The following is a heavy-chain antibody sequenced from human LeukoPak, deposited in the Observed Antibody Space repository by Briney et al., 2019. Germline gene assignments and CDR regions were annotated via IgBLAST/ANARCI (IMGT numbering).Heavy chain of an antibody. J-gene: IGHJ4*02. V-gene: IGHV4-39*07. Sequence: SEALCLTCTVSRGSVSSSTYYWNWVRQPPGKGLEWIESIYYTGSTYYNPSLKSRVTISLDMSKNEFFLMMTSVTAADTAVYFCTAEKNGSPHYWGQGTQVTVSS. CDR1: RGSVSSSTYY. CDR3: TAEKNGSPHY. CDR2: IYYTGST. D-gene: IGHD2-8*01.